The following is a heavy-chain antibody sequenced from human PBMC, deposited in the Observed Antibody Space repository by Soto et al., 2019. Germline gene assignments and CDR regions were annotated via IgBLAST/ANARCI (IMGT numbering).Heavy chain of an antibody. CDR1: GGTFSSYA. D-gene: IGHD1-26*01. J-gene: IGHJ4*02. CDR2: IIPIFGTA. Sequence: QVQLVQSGAEVKKPGSSVKVSCKASGGTFSSYAISWVRQAPGQGLEWMGGIIPIFGTANYAQKFQGRVTITADESXSXXYMELSSLRSEDTAVYYCARDSPVWSGSYPPYFDYWGQGTLVTVSS. CDR3: ARDSPVWSGSYPPYFDY. V-gene: IGHV1-69*12.